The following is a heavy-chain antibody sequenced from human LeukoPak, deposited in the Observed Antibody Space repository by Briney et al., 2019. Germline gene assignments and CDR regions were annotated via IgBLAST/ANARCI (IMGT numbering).Heavy chain of an antibody. J-gene: IGHJ5*02. CDR2: IYSGGST. V-gene: IGHV3-53*01. D-gene: IGHD3-22*01. CDR1: VFTPTRNY. Sequence: PRGSLRLSCAASVFTPTRNYIRCVRQAPGGGVEWVSVIYSGGSTYYADSVKDRFTISRDNSKNTLYLQMNSLRAEDTAVYYCARGTYYYDSSGYYFTWGQGTLVTVSS. CDR3: ARGTYYYDSSGYYFT.